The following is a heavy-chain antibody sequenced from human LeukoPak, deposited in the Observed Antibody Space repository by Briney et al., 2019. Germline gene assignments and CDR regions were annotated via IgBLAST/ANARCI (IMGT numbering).Heavy chain of an antibody. D-gene: IGHD3-22*01. CDR2: INHSGST. Sequence: SETLSLTCPVYGGSFSGYYWSWLRQPPGKGLEWIGEINHSGSTNYKPSLKSRVAISVDTSKNQFSLKLSSVTAADTAVYYCARGSYDSSGYANWYFDLWGRGTLVTVSS. V-gene: IGHV4-34*01. J-gene: IGHJ2*01. CDR3: ARGSYDSSGYANWYFDL. CDR1: GGSFSGYY.